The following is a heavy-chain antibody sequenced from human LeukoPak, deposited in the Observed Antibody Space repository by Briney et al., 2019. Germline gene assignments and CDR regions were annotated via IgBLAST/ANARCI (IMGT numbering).Heavy chain of an antibody. CDR3: ARDHLTTIVGATYYYYGMDV. D-gene: IGHD1-26*01. J-gene: IGHJ6*02. CDR1: GYTFSNYY. V-gene: IGHV1-46*01. Sequence: GASVKVSCKASGYTFSNYYMHWVRQAPGQGLEWMGIINPSGGSTSYAQKFQGRVTMTRDTYTSTVYMELSSLRSEDTAVYYCARDHLTTIVGATYYYYGMDVWGQGTTVTVSS. CDR2: INPSGGST.